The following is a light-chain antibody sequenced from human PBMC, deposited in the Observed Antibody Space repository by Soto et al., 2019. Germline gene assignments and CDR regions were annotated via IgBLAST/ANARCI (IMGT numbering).Light chain of an antibody. CDR1: QSVRSN. J-gene: IGKJ1*01. CDR2: DAS. V-gene: IGKV3-15*01. CDR3: QQYSNWRT. Sequence: EIVMTQSPATLSVSPGDRATLSCRASQSVRSNLAWYQQRPGQAPRLLIYDASTRATGIPARISGSGSGTEFTLTISGLQPEDFAVYYCQQYSNWRTFGQGTKVEIK.